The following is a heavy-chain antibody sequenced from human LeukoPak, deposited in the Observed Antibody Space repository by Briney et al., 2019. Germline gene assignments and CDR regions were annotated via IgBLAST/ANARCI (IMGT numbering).Heavy chain of an antibody. CDR3: ARDYGRGGPGAFDI. CDR2: INPNSGGT. V-gene: IGHV1-2*06. J-gene: IGHJ3*02. Sequence: ASVKVSCKASGYTFTGYYMHWVRQAPGQGLEWMGRINPNSGGTNYAQKFQGRVTMTRDTSISTAYMEPSRLRSDDAAVYYCARDYGRGGPGAFDIWGQGTMVTVSS. CDR1: GYTFTGYY. D-gene: IGHD1-26*01.